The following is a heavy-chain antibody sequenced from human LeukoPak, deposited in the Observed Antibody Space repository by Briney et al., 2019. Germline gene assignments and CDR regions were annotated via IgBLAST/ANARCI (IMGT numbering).Heavy chain of an antibody. V-gene: IGHV4-61*08. CDR2: IYYSGST. D-gene: IGHD3-22*01. J-gene: IGHJ4*02. CDR3: AREGEYYDSTLDY. Sequence: SETLSLTCTVSGGSISSGGYYWSWIRQPPGKGLEWIGYIYYSGSTNYNPSLKSRVTISVDTSKNQFSLKLSSVTAADTAVYYCAREGEYYDSTLDYWGQGTLVTVSS. CDR1: GGSISSGGYY.